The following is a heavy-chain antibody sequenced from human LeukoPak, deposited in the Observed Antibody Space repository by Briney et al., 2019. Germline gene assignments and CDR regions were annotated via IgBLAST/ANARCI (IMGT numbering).Heavy chain of an antibody. CDR2: ISNGNT. J-gene: IGHJ5*02. CDR1: GFPFSNHA. CDR3: VREAGYCATVRLKTNYFDP. D-gene: IGHD2-8*01. V-gene: IGHV3-23*01. Sequence: GGSLRLSCAASGFPFSNHAMSWVRQPPGKGLEWVSAISNGNTYYADSVGGRFTISRDDSKNMVYLQMYSLGVEDTARYYCVREAGYCATVRLKTNYFDPWGQGTLVTVSS.